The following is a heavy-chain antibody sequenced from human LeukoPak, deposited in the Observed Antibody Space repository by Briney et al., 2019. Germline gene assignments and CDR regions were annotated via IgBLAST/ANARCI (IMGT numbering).Heavy chain of an antibody. J-gene: IGHJ4*02. D-gene: IGHD2-21*02. V-gene: IGHV1-69*06. CDR1: GGTFSSYA. CDR2: IIPIFGTA. CDR3: ARDLAYCGGDCYPGGDY. Sequence: ASVKVSCKASGGTFSSYAISWVRQAPGQGLEWMGSIIPIFGTANYAQKFQGRVTITADKSTSTAYMELSSLRSEDTAVYYCARDLAYCGGDCYPGGDYWGQGTLVTVSS.